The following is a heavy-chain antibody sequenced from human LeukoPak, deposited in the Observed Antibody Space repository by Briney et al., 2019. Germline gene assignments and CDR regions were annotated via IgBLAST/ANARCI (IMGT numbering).Heavy chain of an antibody. Sequence: ASVKVSSKASGYSFTNYDINWVRQASGQGLEWMGWMNPDNGNTAYAQKFQGRVTITTNSSESTAYMELSSLRSEDTAVYYCVAYASGSFDYWGQGTLVSVSS. CDR1: GYSFTNYD. CDR3: VAYASGSFDY. V-gene: IGHV1-8*03. J-gene: IGHJ4*02. CDR2: MNPDNGNT. D-gene: IGHD6-19*01.